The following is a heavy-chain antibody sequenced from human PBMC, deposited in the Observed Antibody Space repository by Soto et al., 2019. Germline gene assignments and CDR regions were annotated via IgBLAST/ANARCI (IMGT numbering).Heavy chain of an antibody. Sequence: PVKVSCKASGGTFSSYAISWVRQAPGQGLEWMGGIIPIFGTANYAQKFQGRVTITADESTSTAYMELSSLRSEDTAVYYCARXGIAAAGTGYYYYGMDVWGQGTTVTVSS. J-gene: IGHJ6*02. CDR2: IIPIFGTA. D-gene: IGHD6-13*01. CDR3: ARXGIAAAGTGYYYYGMDV. CDR1: GGTFSSYA. V-gene: IGHV1-69*01.